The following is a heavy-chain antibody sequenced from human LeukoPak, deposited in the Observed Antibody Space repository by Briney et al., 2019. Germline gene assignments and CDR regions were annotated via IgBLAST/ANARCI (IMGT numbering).Heavy chain of an antibody. CDR3: AKWGDYDVLTGYYDPDY. J-gene: IGHJ4*02. D-gene: IGHD3-9*01. V-gene: IGHV3-23*01. CDR2: ITGSGGGT. Sequence: GGSLRLSCAASGFTFSNYAMSWVRQAPGKGLEWVSAITGSGGGTYYADSVKGRFTISRDNSKKTLYLQMNSLRADDTAVYYCAKWGDYDVLTGYYDPDYWGQGTLVTVSS. CDR1: GFTFSNYA.